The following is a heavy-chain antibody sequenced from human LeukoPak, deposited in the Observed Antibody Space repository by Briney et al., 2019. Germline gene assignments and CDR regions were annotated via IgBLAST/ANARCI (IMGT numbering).Heavy chain of an antibody. V-gene: IGHV3-7*01. Sequence: PGGSLRLSCAASGFTFSSYWMSWVRQAPGKGLEWVAIIKEHGSEKYYVDSVKGRFTISRDNAENSLYLQMNSLRAEDTAVYYCVRYHCRTTTCYMFEYWGQGTLVTVSS. J-gene: IGHJ4*02. CDR1: GFTFSSYW. D-gene: IGHD2-2*01. CDR2: IKEHGSEK. CDR3: VRYHCRTTTCYMFEY.